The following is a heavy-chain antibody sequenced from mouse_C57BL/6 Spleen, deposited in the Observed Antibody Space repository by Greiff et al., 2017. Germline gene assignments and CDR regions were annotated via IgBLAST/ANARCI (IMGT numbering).Heavy chain of an antibody. Sequence: QVQLQQSGPGLVQPSQSLSITCTVSGFSLTSYGVHWVRQSPGKGLEWLGVIWSGGSTDYNAAFISSLSISKDNSKSKVFFKMNSLQADDTAIYYCARGIYGGYPYYAMDYWGQGTSVTVSS. CDR1: GFSLTSYG. CDR2: IWSGGST. V-gene: IGHV2-2*01. J-gene: IGHJ4*01. D-gene: IGHD2-3*01. CDR3: ARGIYGGYPYYAMDY.